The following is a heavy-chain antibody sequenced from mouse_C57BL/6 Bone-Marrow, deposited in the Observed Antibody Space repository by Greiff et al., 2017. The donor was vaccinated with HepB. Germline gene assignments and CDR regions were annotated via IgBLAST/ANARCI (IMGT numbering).Heavy chain of an antibody. D-gene: IGHD2-12*01. V-gene: IGHV1-52*01. CDR1: GYTFTSYW. Sequence: QVQLQQPGAELVRPGSSVKLSCKASGYTFTSYWLHWVKQRPIQGLEWIGNIDPSDSETHYNQKFKDKATLTVDKSSSTAYMQLSSLTSEDSAVYYCARNSNDDFFYAMDYWGQGTSVTVSS. J-gene: IGHJ4*01. CDR3: ARNSNDDFFYAMDY. CDR2: IDPSDSET.